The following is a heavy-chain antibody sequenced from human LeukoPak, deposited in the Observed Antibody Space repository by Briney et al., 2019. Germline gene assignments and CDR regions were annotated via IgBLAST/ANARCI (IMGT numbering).Heavy chain of an antibody. V-gene: IGHV4-59*01. D-gene: IGHD3-22*01. J-gene: IGHJ5*02. CDR3: ARVVSVVVAPNWFDP. CDR2: IYYSGST. CDR1: GGSISSYY. Sequence: KPSETLSLTCTVSGGSISSYYWSWIRQPPGKGLEWIGYIYYSGSTNYNPSLKSRVTISVDTSKNQFSLKLSSVTAADTAVYYCARVVSVVVAPNWFDPWGQGTLVTVSS.